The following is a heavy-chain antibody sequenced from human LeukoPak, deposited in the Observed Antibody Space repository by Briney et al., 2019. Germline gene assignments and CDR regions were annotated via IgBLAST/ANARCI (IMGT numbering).Heavy chain of an antibody. CDR2: IYYSGST. CDR3: ARHLRASGSYYNRPPGAYFDY. V-gene: IGHV4-59*01. D-gene: IGHD3-10*01. J-gene: IGHJ4*02. Sequence: SETLSLTCTVSGGSISSYYWSWIRQPPGKGLEWIGYIYYSGSTNYNSSLKSRVTISVDTSKNQFSLKLSSVTAADTAVYYCARHLRASGSYYNRPPGAYFDYWGQGTLVTVSS. CDR1: GGSISSYY.